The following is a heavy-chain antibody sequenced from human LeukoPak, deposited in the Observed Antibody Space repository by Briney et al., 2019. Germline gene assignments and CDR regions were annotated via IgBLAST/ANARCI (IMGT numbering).Heavy chain of an antibody. D-gene: IGHD3-10*01. V-gene: IGHV4-4*07. J-gene: IGHJ4*02. Sequence: KPSETLSLTCTVSGGSISSYYWSWIRQPAGKGLEWIGRIYTRGSTNYNPSLKRRRTMSVDTSKNQFSLKLSSVTAADTAVYYCARVSITMVRGVRQYFDYWGQGTLVTVSS. CDR3: ARVSITMVRGVRQYFDY. CDR1: GGSISSYY. CDR2: IYTRGST.